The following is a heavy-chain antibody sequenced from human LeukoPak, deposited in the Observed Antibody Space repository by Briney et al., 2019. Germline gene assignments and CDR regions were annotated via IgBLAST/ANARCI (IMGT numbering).Heavy chain of an antibody. CDR2: IYTSGST. D-gene: IGHD3-3*01. V-gene: IGHV4-4*09. CDR3: ARHTSYYDFWSGYYGDAFDI. CDR1: GGSISSYY. J-gene: IGHJ3*02. Sequence: SETLSLTCTVSGGSISSYYWSWIRQPPGKGLEWIGYIYTSGSTNYNPSLKSRVTISVDTSKNQFSLKLSSVTAADTAVCYCARHTSYYDFWSGYYGDAFDIWGQGTMVTVSS.